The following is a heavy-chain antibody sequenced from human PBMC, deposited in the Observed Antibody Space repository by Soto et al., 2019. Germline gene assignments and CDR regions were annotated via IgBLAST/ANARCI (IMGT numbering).Heavy chain of an antibody. CDR2: IYPGDSDT. D-gene: IGHD1-26*01. CDR3: AASWELNYYYYGMDV. V-gene: IGHV5-51*01. J-gene: IGHJ6*02. Sequence: PGESLKISCKGSGYSFTSYWIGWVRQMPGKGLEWMGIIYPGDSDTRYSPSFQGQVTISADKSISTAYLQWSSLKASDTAMYYCAASWELNYYYYGMDVWGQGTTVTVSS. CDR1: GYSFTSYW.